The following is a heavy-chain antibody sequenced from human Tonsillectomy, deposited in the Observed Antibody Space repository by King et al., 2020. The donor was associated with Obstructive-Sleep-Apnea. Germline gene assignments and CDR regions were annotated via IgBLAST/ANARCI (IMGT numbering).Heavy chain of an antibody. J-gene: IGHJ4*02. D-gene: IGHD3-22*01. Sequence: VQLVESGGGLVKPGGSLRLSCAASGFTFSSYSMNWVRQAPGKGLEWVSSISSSSSYIYYADSVKGRFTISRDNAKNSLYLQMNSLRAEDTAVYYCARERGRAYYYDSSGYYYSPLDYWGQGTLDTVSS. V-gene: IGHV3-21*01. CDR2: ISSSSSYI. CDR3: ARERGRAYYYDSSGYYYSPLDY. CDR1: GFTFSSYS.